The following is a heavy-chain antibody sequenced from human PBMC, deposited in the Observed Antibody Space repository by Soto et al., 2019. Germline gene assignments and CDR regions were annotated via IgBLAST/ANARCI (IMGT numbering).Heavy chain of an antibody. J-gene: IGHJ6*02. CDR1: GDSVSSNSAA. Sequence: SQTLSLTCAISGDSVSSNSAAWNWIRQSPSRGLEWLGRTYYRSKWYNDYAVSVKSRITINPDTSKNQFSLQLNSVTPEDTAVYYCARSVLLWFGELSLYYGMDVWGQGTTVTVSS. D-gene: IGHD3-10*01. CDR3: ARSVLLWFGELSLYYGMDV. V-gene: IGHV6-1*01. CDR2: TYYRSKWYN.